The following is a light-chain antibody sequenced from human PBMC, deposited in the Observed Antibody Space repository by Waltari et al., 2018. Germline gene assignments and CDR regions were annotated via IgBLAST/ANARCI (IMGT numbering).Light chain of an antibody. V-gene: IGKV1-17*03. CDR1: EDIDKY. CDR3: LQHNTYPCT. Sequence: DIQMTQSPSAMSASVGDRVTITCRASEDIDKYLAWFQQKPGTVPKRLIYGASTLQSGVPSRFTGSRSGTEFNLTISSLQPEDFATYYCLQHNTYPCTFGQGTNVELK. CDR2: GAS. J-gene: IGKJ1*01.